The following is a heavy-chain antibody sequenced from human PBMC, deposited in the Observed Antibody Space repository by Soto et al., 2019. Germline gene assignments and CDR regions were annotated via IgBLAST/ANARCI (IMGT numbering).Heavy chain of an antibody. CDR3: AKDQYDYGDYAYYYMDV. D-gene: IGHD4-17*01. J-gene: IGHJ6*03. V-gene: IGHV3-30*18. CDR2: ISYDGSNK. CDR1: GFTFSSYA. Sequence: GGSLRLSCAASGFTFSSYAMHWVRQAPGKGLEWVAVISYDGSNKYYADSVKGRFTISRDNSKNTLYLQMNSLRAEDTAVYYCAKDQYDYGDYAYYYMDVWGKGTTVTVSS.